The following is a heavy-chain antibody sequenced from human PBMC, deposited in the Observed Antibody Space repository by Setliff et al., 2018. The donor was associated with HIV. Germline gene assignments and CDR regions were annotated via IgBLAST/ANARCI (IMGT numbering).Heavy chain of an antibody. CDR3: ARDNGYYYDSSGYQPHFDS. CDR1: GGSFSGYY. D-gene: IGHD3-22*01. CDR2: INHSGST. V-gene: IGHV4-34*01. Sequence: SETLSLTCAVYGGSFSGYYWSWIRQPPGKGLEWIGEINHSGSTNYNPSLKSRVTISVDTSKNQFSLQLSSVTAADTAVYYCARDNGYYYDSSGYQPHFDSWGQGTLVTVSS. J-gene: IGHJ4*02.